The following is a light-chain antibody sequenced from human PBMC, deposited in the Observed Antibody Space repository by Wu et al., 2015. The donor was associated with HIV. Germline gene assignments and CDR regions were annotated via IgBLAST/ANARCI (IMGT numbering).Light chain of an antibody. V-gene: IGKV3-20*01. CDR1: QSVSSSY. J-gene: IGKJ4*01. CDR3: QQYGSSPLT. Sequence: EIVLTQFPATLSLSPGERATLSCRASQSVSSSYLAWYQQKPGQAPRLLIYGASSRATGIPDRFSGSGSGTDFTLTISRLEPEDFAVYYRQQYGSSPLTFGGGTKVEMK. CDR2: GAS.